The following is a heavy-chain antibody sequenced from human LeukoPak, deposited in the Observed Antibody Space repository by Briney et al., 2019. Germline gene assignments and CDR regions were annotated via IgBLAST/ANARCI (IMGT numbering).Heavy chain of an antibody. CDR3: ARIYYDFWSGYYIYYYYYMDV. D-gene: IGHD3-3*01. CDR1: GFTFSSYW. CDR2: IKQDGSEK. V-gene: IGHV3-7*01. Sequence: GGSLRLSCAASGFTFSSYWMSWVHQAPGKGLEWVANIKQDGSEKYYVDSVKGRFTISRDSAKNSLYLQMNSLRAEDTAVYYCARIYYDFWSGYYIYYYYYMDVWGKGTTVTVSS. J-gene: IGHJ6*03.